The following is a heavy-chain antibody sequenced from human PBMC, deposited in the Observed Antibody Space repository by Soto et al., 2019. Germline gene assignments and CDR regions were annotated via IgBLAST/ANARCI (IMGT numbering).Heavy chain of an antibody. V-gene: IGHV3-30-3*01. Sequence: SGGSLRLSCAASGFTFSSYAMHWVRQAPGKGLEWVAVISYDGSNKYYADSVKGRFTISRDNSKNTLYLQMNSLRAEDTAVYYCARDRWILYYYYGMDVWGQGTTVTVSS. CDR2: ISYDGSNK. CDR3: ARDRWILYYYYGMDV. CDR1: GFTFSSYA. J-gene: IGHJ6*02. D-gene: IGHD5-12*01.